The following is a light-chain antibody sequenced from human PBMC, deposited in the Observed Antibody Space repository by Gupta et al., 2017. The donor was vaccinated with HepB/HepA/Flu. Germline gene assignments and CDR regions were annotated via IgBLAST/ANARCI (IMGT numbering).Light chain of an antibody. CDR2: RVS. CDR3: IQTSMTPLT. Sequence: QMTESPSSLVASVGDRVTITCLASRTISNYLNWYQQKPGRAPNLLIYRVSGLQNGVPSRFSGRGSETEFTLTIRRLQPEDVATYYCIQTSMTPLTFGGGTKVEIK. V-gene: IGKV1-39*01. J-gene: IGKJ4*01. CDR1: RTISNY.